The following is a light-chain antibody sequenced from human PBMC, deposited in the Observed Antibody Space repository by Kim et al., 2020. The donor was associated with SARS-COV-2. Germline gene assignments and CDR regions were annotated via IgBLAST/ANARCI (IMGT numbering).Light chain of an antibody. CDR2: TNN. CDR1: SSNIGSNT. CDR3: AAWDDSLRGV. Sequence: PGQRVTISCSGSSSNIGSNTVNWYQQLPGTAPKLLIYTNNQRPSGVPDRFSGSKSGTSASLAISGLQSEDEADYYCAAWDDSLRGVFGGGTKLTVL. V-gene: IGLV1-44*01. J-gene: IGLJ3*02.